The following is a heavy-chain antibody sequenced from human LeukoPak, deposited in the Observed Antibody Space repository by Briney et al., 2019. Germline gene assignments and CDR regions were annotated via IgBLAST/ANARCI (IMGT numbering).Heavy chain of an antibody. CDR1: GGSFSGYY. CDR2: INHSGST. D-gene: IGHD3-16*01. CDR3: ALYVWGSYSFDY. J-gene: IGHJ4*02. Sequence: PSETLSLTCAVYGGSFSGYYWSWIRQPPGKGLEWIGEINHSGSTNYNPSLKSRVTISVDTSKNQFSLKLSSVTAADTAVYYCALYVWGSYSFDYWGQGTLVTVSS. V-gene: IGHV4-34*01.